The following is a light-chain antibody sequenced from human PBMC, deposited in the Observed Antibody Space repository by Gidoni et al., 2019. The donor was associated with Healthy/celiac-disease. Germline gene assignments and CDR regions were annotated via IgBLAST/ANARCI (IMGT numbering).Light chain of an antibody. CDR3: QTYNRALLT. CDR1: RGISNY. Sequence: DSPMTSSPSSLSASVGDRVTITCRASRGISNYLAWYQQKPGKVPKLMIYAASTLQSGVPSRFSGSGYGTDFTLTISSLQPEDVATYYCQTYNRALLTFGGGTKVEIK. J-gene: IGKJ4*01. V-gene: IGKV1-27*01. CDR2: AAS.